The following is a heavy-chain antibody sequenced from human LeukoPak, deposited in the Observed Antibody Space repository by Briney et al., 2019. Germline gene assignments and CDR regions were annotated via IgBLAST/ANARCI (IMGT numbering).Heavy chain of an antibody. CDR2: IKSKTDGGTT. Sequence: GSLRLSCAASGFTFSNAWMSWVRQAPGKGLEWVGRIKSKTDGGTTDYAAPVKGRFTTSRDDSKNTLYLQMDSLKTEDTAVYYCTTSACTNGVCYTSVDYWGQGTLVTVSS. CDR3: TTSACTNGVCYTSVDY. D-gene: IGHD2-8*01. V-gene: IGHV3-15*01. J-gene: IGHJ4*02. CDR1: GFTFSNAW.